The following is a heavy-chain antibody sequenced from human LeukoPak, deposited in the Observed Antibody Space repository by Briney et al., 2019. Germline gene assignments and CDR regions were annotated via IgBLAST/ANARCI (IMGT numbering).Heavy chain of an antibody. J-gene: IGHJ4*02. D-gene: IGHD2-21*02. Sequence: SETLSLTCAVYGGSFSGYYWSWIRQPPGKGLEWIGEINHSGSTNYNPSLKSRVTISVDTSKNQFSLKLSSVTAADTAVYYCARGRVRHIVVVTLTPGYLDYWGQGTLVTVSS. CDR1: GGSFSGYY. CDR3: ARGRVRHIVVVTLTPGYLDY. V-gene: IGHV4-34*01. CDR2: INHSGST.